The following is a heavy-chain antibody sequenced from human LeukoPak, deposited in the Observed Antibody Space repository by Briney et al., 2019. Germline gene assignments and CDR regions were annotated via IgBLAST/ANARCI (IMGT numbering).Heavy chain of an antibody. D-gene: IGHD3-10*01. CDR2: INHSGST. J-gene: IGHJ5*02. CDR1: GGSFSGDY. CDR3: ARGPVGYYGSGSYYAQFDP. V-gene: IGHV4-34*01. Sequence: SETLSLTCAVYGGSFSGDYWSWIRQPPGKGLEWIGEINHSGSTNYNPSLKSRVTISVDTSKNQFSLKLSSVTAADTAVYYCARGPVGYYGSGSYYAQFDPWGQGTLVTVSS.